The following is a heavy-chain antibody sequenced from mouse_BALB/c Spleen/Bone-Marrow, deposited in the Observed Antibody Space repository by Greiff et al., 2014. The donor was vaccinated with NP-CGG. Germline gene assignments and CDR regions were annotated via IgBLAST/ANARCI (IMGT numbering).Heavy chain of an antibody. CDR3: ARANYYYSGYFDY. V-gene: IGHV1-14*01. J-gene: IGHJ2*01. D-gene: IGHD2-4*01. CDR2: ITPYNNGT. Sequence: LKQSGPQLVKPGASVKISCKASGYSFTSYGMHWVKQRPGQGLEWIGYITPYNNGTTYNQKFKGKATLTSDKSSSTAYMELSSLTSDHSTLYYCARANYYYSGYFDYWGQGTTLTVSS. CDR1: GYSFTSYG.